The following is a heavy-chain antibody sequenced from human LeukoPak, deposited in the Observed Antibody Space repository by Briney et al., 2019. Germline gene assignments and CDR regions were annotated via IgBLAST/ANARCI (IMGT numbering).Heavy chain of an antibody. D-gene: IGHD4-17*01. CDR2: ISSSSYI. CDR3: ARDRDYAFDS. Sequence: SGGSLRLSCAASGFTFSSYSMNWVRQAPGKGLEWVSSISSSSYIYYADSVKGRFTISRDDAKNSLYLQMNSLRDEDTAVYYCARDRDYAFDSWGQGTLVTVSS. J-gene: IGHJ4*02. CDR1: GFTFSSYS. V-gene: IGHV3-21*01.